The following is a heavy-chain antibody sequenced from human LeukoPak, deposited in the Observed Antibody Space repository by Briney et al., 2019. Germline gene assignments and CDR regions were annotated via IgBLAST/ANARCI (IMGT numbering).Heavy chain of an antibody. Sequence: SVKVPCKASGGTFSSYAISWVRQAPEQGLEWMGGIIPIFGTANYAQKFQGRVTITADESTSTAYMELSSLRSEDTAVCYCASTTYYYGSGSSHNLDYWGQGTLVTVSS. CDR1: GGTFSSYA. V-gene: IGHV1-69*13. CDR2: IIPIFGTA. CDR3: ASTTYYYGSGSSHNLDY. J-gene: IGHJ4*02. D-gene: IGHD3-10*01.